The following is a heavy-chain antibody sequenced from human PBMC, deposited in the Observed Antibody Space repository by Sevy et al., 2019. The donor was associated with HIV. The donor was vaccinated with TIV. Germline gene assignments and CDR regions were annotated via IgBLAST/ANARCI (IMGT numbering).Heavy chain of an antibody. V-gene: IGHV3-53*01. CDR2: IFSGGGT. D-gene: IGHD3-16*01. CDR3: XXXXXXXXXXXXXXXXXLGAFDI. Sequence: GGSLRLSCAASGFTVSSNYMSWVRQAPGKGLEWVSIIFSGGGTYYADSVQGRFTISRDNSKNMVYLQMNSLRAEDTXXXXXXXXXXXXXXXXXXXXXXLGAFDIWGRGTMVTVSS. J-gene: IGHJ3*02. CDR1: GFTVSSNY.